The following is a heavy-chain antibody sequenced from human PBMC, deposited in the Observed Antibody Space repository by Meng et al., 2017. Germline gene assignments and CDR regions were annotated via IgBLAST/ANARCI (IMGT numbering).Heavy chain of an antibody. CDR3: ARGFNGGNSGAFGY. D-gene: IGHD4-23*01. CDR1: GFTFSDYY. Sequence: QVRLVESGGDLVKPGGSLRLSCAASGFTFSDYYMSWIRQAPGKGLEWISYISTSGNTIYYTDSVKGRFAISRDNAKNSLYLQMSSLRAEDTAVYYCARGFNGGNSGAFGYWGQGTLVTVSS. CDR2: ISTSGNTI. V-gene: IGHV3-11*01. J-gene: IGHJ4*02.